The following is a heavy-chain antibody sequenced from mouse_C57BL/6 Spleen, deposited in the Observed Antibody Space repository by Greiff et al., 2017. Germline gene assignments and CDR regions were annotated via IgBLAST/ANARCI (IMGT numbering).Heavy chain of an antibody. CDR1: GYTFTSYW. D-gene: IGHD1-1*01. Sequence: QVQLQQPGAELVKPGASVKLSCKASGYTFTSYWMHWVKQRPGQGLEWIGMIHPNSGSTNYNEKFKSKATLTVDKSSSTAYMQLSSLTSEDSAVYCWVTLAHDYYCSSYYVDYWGQGTTLTVSS. J-gene: IGHJ2*01. CDR2: IHPNSGST. V-gene: IGHV1-64*01. CDR3: VTLAHDYYCSSYYVDY.